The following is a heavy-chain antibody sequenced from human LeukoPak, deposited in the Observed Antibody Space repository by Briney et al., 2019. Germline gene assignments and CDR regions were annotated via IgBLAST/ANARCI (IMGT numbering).Heavy chain of an antibody. CDR1: GGTFISYD. CDR3: AGGRTDIVVVPATLRNCYFDY. CDR2: IMPMFGKA. Sequence: SVKVSCKASGGTFISYDISWVRQAPGQGLEWMGGIMPMFGKANYAQKFQGRVTTTADKATSTAYMQLSSLRSQDTAVYYCAGGRTDIVVVPATLRNCYFDYWGQGTLVTVSS. V-gene: IGHV1-69*06. D-gene: IGHD2-2*01. J-gene: IGHJ4*02.